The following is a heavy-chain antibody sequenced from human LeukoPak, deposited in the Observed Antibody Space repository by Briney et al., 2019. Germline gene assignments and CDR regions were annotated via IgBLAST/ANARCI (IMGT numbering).Heavy chain of an antibody. CDR3: ARDSPPDY. V-gene: IGHV3-48*03. J-gene: IGHJ4*02. CDR1: GFIFSSYE. Sequence: GGSLRLSCAASGFIFSSYEMNWVRQAPGKGLKWVSSISNTGNNIYYADSVKGRFTISRDNAKKSLYLQMNSLRAEDTAVYYCARDSPPDYWGQGTLVTVSS. CDR2: ISNTGNNI.